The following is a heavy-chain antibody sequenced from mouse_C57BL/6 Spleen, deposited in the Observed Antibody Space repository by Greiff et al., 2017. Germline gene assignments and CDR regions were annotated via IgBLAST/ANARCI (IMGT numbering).Heavy chain of an antibody. Sequence: QVQLQQSGAELVKPGASVKMSCKASGYTFTSYWITWVKQRPGQGLEWIGDIYPGSGSTNYNEKFKSKATLTVDTSSSTAYMQLSSLTSEDSAVYYCARKRGYSNYYYYAMDYWGQGTSGTVSS. CDR1: GYTFTSYW. CDR3: ARKRGYSNYYYYAMDY. CDR2: IYPGSGST. V-gene: IGHV1-55*01. D-gene: IGHD2-5*01. J-gene: IGHJ4*01.